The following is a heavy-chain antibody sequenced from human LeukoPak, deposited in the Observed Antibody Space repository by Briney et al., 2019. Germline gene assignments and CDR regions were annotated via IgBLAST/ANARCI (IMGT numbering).Heavy chain of an antibody. CDR3: ASAYTVTTSGFDY. Sequence: GGSLRLSCAASGFTFSSYAMHWVRQAPGKGLEWVAVISYDGSNKYYADSVKGRFTISRDNSKNTLHLQMNSLRAEDTAVYYCASAYTVTTSGFDYWGQGTLVTVSS. D-gene: IGHD4-17*01. CDR1: GFTFSSYA. J-gene: IGHJ4*02. CDR2: ISYDGSNK. V-gene: IGHV3-30*04.